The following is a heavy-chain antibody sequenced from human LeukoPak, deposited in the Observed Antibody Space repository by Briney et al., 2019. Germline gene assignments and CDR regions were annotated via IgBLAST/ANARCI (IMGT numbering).Heavy chain of an antibody. CDR2: TRNRANSYTT. CDR3: ARGITFGGEYFFDY. J-gene: IGHJ4*02. Sequence: GGSLGLSCAASGFTFSDHYMYWVRQAPGKGLEWVGRTRNRANSYTTEYAASVKGRFTISRDDSKNSLYLQMNSLKTEDTAVYYCARGITFGGEYFFDYWGQGTLVSVSS. CDR1: GFTFSDHY. D-gene: IGHD3-16*01. V-gene: IGHV3-72*01.